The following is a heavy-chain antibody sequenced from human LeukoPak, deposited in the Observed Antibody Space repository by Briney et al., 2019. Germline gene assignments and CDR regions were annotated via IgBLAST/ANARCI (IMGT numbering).Heavy chain of an antibody. CDR1: GCSISNYY. Sequence: AWTLSLTCNDSGCSISNYYWSLIRHPPGNGLEWIGYIYYTGNTNYNPSLKSRVTISVDRSKNQFSLKLTSVTAAETAAYYCARGGSSSDSYYHGLDVWGQGTTVTVSS. V-gene: IGHV4-59*01. CDR3: ARGGSSSDSYYHGLDV. D-gene: IGHD6-6*01. J-gene: IGHJ6*02. CDR2: IYYTGNT.